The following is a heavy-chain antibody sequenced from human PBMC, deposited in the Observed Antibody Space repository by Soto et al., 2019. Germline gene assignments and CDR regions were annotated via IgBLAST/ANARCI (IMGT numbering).Heavy chain of an antibody. CDR1: GFTFSSYG. J-gene: IGHJ4*02. Sequence: QAQLVESGGGVVQPGRSLRLSCAASGFTFSSYGMHWVRQAPGTGLEWVAVISYDGGLQHYADSVKGRFTISRDNSKNRVVLQMNSLRAEETAVYYCVSDRGYGHASVPYSWGQGTLVSVSS. V-gene: IGHV3-30*13. D-gene: IGHD5-18*01. CDR2: ISYDGGLQ. CDR3: VSDRGYGHASVPYS.